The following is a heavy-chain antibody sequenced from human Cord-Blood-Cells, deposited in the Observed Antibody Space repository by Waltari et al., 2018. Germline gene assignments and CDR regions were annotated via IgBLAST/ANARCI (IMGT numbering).Heavy chain of an antibody. V-gene: IGHV3-33*01. Sequence: QVQLVESGGGVVQPGRSLRLSCAASGFTFSSYGMHWVRQAPGKGLEWVAVIWYDGSNKYYADSVKGRFTISRDNSKSTLYLQMNSLRAEDTAVYYCARDLGGDDYWGQGTLVTVSS. D-gene: IGHD1-26*01. CDR1: GFTFSSYG. J-gene: IGHJ4*02. CDR2: IWYDGSNK. CDR3: ARDLGGDDY.